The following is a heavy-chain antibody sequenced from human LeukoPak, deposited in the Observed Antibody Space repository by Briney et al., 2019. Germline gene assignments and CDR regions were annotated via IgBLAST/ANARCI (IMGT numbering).Heavy chain of an antibody. CDR3: ARVRRDGYNYRWFDS. Sequence: PSETLSLTCTVSGGSITTYYWNWIRQPPGKGLEWLGYIFYSGSTTYNPSLKSRVTISVDKSKTQFSLKLSSVTAADTALYYCARVRRDGYNYRWFDSWGQGTLVTVSS. J-gene: IGHJ5*01. CDR2: IFYSGST. CDR1: GGSITTYY. V-gene: IGHV4-59*01. D-gene: IGHD5-24*01.